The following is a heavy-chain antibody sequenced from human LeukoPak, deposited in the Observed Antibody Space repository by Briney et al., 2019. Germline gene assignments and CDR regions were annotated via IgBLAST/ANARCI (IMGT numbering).Heavy chain of an antibody. CDR2: IYYSGST. CDR1: GGSISSYY. J-gene: IGHJ6*02. Sequence: SETLSLTCTVSGGSISSYYWSWIRQPPGKGLEWTGYIYYSGSTNYNPSLKSRVTISVDTSKNQFSLKLSSVTAADTAVYYCARGPTPYSSSWYNYYYYYGMDVWGQGTTVTVSS. V-gene: IGHV4-59*01. CDR3: ARGPTPYSSSWYNYYYYYGMDV. D-gene: IGHD6-13*01.